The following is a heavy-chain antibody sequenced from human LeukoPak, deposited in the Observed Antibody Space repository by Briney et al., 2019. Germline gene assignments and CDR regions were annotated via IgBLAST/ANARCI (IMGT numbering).Heavy chain of an antibody. CDR1: GGSISSGSYY. J-gene: IGHJ4*02. CDR3: ARVNRGGAVDY. Sequence: SQTLSLTCTVSGGSISSGSYYWSWIRQPAGKGLEWIGRIYTSGSTNYNPSLKSRVTISVDTSKNQFSLKLSSVTAADTAVYYCARVNRGGAVDYWGQGTLVTVSS. CDR2: IYTSGST. V-gene: IGHV4-61*02. D-gene: IGHD3-16*01.